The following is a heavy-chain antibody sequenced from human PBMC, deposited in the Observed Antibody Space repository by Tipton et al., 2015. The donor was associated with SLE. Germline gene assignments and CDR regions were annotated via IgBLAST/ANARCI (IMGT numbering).Heavy chain of an antibody. CDR2: IYYTGTTT. CDR3: ARLHGYSYGLNWFDP. Sequence: TLSLTCTVSGGSVSRSIQYWAWIRQPPGKGLEWIGSIYYTGTTTYYNSFLKSRVTMSVDTSKNQFSLRLTSVIAADTAVYYCARLHGYSYGLNWFDPWGQGTLISVSS. J-gene: IGHJ5*02. D-gene: IGHD5-18*01. V-gene: IGHV4-39*07. CDR1: GGSVSRSIQY.